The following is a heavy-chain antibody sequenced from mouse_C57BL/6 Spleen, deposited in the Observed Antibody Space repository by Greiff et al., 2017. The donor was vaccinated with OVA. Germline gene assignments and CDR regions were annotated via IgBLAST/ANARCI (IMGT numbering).Heavy chain of an antibody. J-gene: IGHJ2*01. V-gene: IGHV1-80*01. Sequence: VQLQQSGAELVKPGASVKISCKASGYAFSSYWMNWVKQRPGKGLEWIGQIYPGDGDTNYNGKFKGKATLTADKSSSTAYMQLSRLTSEDSAVYFCVITTVVAPDYWGQGTTLTVSS. CDR2: IYPGDGDT. CDR1: GYAFSSYW. D-gene: IGHD1-1*01. CDR3: VITTVVAPDY.